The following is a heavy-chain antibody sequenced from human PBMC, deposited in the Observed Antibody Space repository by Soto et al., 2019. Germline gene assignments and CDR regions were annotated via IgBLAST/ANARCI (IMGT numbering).Heavy chain of an antibody. CDR2: IYHSGST. CDR1: GDSIISDIYY. Sequence: SETLSLTCTVSGDSIISDIYYWSWFRQPPGKGLEWIGFIYHSGSTSYHPSLQRRLSISVDTSKNQFSLNLKSVTAADTAMYYCAKGSGYPWGRGTLVTVSS. V-gene: IGHV4-30-4*01. D-gene: IGHD3-10*01. CDR3: AKGSGYP. J-gene: IGHJ5*02.